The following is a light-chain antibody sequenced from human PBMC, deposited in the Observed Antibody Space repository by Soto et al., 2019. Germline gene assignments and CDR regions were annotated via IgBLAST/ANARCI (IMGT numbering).Light chain of an antibody. V-gene: IGKV1-5*03. CDR1: QSISSW. CDR3: HQYNSNPGT. Sequence: DIQMTQSPSTLSASVGDRVTITCRASQSISSWLAWYQQKPGKAPKLLIYKASSLESGVPSRFSGSGSGTEFTLTISSLQADEFATYYCHQYNSNPGTFGQGTKVEIK. CDR2: KAS. J-gene: IGKJ1*01.